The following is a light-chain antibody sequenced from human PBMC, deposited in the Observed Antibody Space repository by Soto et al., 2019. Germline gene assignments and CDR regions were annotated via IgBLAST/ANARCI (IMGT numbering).Light chain of an antibody. CDR1: SSDVGGYNY. CDR2: EVN. J-gene: IGLJ1*01. V-gene: IGLV2-8*01. CDR3: SSYAGRSNV. Sequence: SVLTQPPSASGSPGQSVAISCTGTSSDVGGYNYVSWYQQHPGKAPKLMIYEVNKRPSGVPDRFSGSKSGNTASLTVSGLQAEDEADYYCSSYAGRSNVFGTGTKFIVL.